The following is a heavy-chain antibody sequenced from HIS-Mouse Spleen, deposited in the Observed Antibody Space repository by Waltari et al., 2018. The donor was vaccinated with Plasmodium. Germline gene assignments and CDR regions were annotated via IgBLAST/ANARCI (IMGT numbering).Heavy chain of an antibody. D-gene: IGHD6-13*01. CDR3: ARSIAATVTFYFDY. CDR1: GGSISSGGYY. CDR2: NYSRGSP. V-gene: IGHV4-31*03. J-gene: IGHJ4*02. Sequence: QVQLQESGPGLVKPSQTLSLTCTVSGGSISSGGYYWSWSRQHPGKGLEWIWYNYSRGSPYYNPSLKKRVTISVHTSKNQFTLKLSSGTAADTAVYYCARSIAATVTFYFDYWGQGTLVTVSS.